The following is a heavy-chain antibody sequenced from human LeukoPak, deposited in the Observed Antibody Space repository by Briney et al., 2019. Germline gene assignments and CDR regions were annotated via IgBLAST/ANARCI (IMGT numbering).Heavy chain of an antibody. CDR2: ISYDGSNK. V-gene: IGHV3-30*18. CDR3: ANLYYDSSGDDY. D-gene: IGHD3-22*01. J-gene: IGHJ4*02. Sequence: GGPLRLSCAASGFTFSSYGMHWVRQAPGKGLEWVAVISYDGSNKYYADSEKGRFTISRDNSKNTLYLQMNSLRAEDTAVYYCANLYYDSSGDDYWGQGTLVTVSS. CDR1: GFTFSSYG.